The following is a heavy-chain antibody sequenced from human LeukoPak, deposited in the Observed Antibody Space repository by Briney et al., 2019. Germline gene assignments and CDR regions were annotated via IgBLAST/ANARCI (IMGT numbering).Heavy chain of an antibody. CDR2: FDPEDGET. D-gene: IGHD3-3*01. CDR3: ATAVFGVVILPDY. CDR1: GYTLTELS. J-gene: IGHJ4*02. V-gene: IGHV1-24*01. Sequence: ASVKVSCEVSGYTLTELSMHWVRQAPGKGLEWMGGFDPEDGETIYAQKFQGRVTMTEDTSTDTAYMELSSLRSEDTAVYYCATAVFGVVILPDYWGQGTLVTVSS.